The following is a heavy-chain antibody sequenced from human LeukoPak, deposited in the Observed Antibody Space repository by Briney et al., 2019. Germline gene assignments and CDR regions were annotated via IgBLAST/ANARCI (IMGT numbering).Heavy chain of an antibody. CDR2: IKQDGSEK. Sequence: GGSLRLSCAASGFTFSSYWMSWVRQAPGKGLEWVANIKQDGSEKYYVDSVKGRFTFSRDNAKNSLYLQMNSLRAEDTAVYYCARDRYGYYDLHAFDIWGQGTMVTVSS. D-gene: IGHD3-22*01. J-gene: IGHJ3*02. V-gene: IGHV3-7*01. CDR3: ARDRYGYYDLHAFDI. CDR1: GFTFSSYW.